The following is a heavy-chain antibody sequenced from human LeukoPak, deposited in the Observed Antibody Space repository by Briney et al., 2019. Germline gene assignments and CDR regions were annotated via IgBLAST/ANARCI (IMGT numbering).Heavy chain of an antibody. Sequence: TGGSLRLSCATSGFNFDRYTIHWVRQAPGKGLEWVSLAGWAGGTTFYSDSVGGRFTISRDSGRKSVYLQMNSLTTDDTAFYFCAKELDTMFFDYWGQGALVTVSS. V-gene: IGHV3-43*01. CDR1: GFNFDRYT. D-gene: IGHD3-10*02. CDR3: AKELDTMFFDY. J-gene: IGHJ4*02. CDR2: AGWAGGTT.